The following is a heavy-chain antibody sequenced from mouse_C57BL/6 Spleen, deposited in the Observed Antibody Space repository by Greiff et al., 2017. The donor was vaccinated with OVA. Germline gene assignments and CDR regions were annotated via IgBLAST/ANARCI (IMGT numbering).Heavy chain of an antibody. D-gene: IGHD1-1*01. J-gene: IGHJ1*03. CDR1: GFTFSDYY. CDR2: INYDGSST. V-gene: IGHV5-16*01. Sequence: EVQLVESEGGLVQPGSSMKLSCTASGFTFSDYYMAWVRQVPEKGLEWVANINYDGSSTYYLDSLKSRFIISRDNAKNILYLQMSSLKSEDTATYYCARDPLYYGSSHWYFDVWGTGTTVTVSS. CDR3: ARDPLYYGSSHWYFDV.